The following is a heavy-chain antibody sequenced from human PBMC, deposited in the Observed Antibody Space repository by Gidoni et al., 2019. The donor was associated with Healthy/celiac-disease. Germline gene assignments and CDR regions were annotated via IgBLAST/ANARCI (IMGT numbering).Heavy chain of an antibody. V-gene: IGHV3-30-3*01. CDR2: ISYDGSNK. J-gene: IGHJ4*02. CDR1: GFTFSSYA. Sequence: QVQLVESGVGVVQPGRSLSLSCAASGFTFSSYAMHWVRQAPGKGLEGVAVISYDGSNKYYADSVKGRFTISRDNSKNTLYLQMNSLRAEDTAVYYCARDGGGYFDYWGQGTLVTVSS. CDR3: ARDGGGYFDY.